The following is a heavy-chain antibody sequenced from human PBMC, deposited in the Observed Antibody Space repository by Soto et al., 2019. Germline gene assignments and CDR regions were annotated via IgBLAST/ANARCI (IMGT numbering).Heavy chain of an antibody. J-gene: IGHJ4*02. CDR2: MSYDGTTK. V-gene: IGHV3-30-3*01. Sequence: GGSLRLSCAASGFIFSNYVMYWVRQAPGKGLEWVAFMSYDGTTKSYADSVKGRFTISRDNSQNTLYLQMNSLRPEDTGVYYFAREVLWSRFFAHWGKGSLVTVSS. CDR3: AREVLWSRFFAH. CDR1: GFIFSNYV. D-gene: IGHD3-10*01.